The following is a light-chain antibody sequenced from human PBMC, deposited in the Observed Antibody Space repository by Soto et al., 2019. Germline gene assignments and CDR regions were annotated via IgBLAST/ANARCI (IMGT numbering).Light chain of an antibody. J-gene: IGLJ1*01. V-gene: IGLV2-14*01. CDR2: EVN. CDR1: SSDVGGYDY. CDR3: SSYSISTADL. Sequence: QSALTQPASVSGSPGQSITISCTGTSSDVGGYDYVSWYQLHPGKAPKLMVFEVNNGPSGVSYRFSGSKSGNTASLTISGLQAEDEADYFCSSYSISTADLFGTGTKLTVL.